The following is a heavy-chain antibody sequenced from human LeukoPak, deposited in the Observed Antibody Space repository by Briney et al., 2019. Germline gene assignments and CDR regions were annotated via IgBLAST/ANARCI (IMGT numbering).Heavy chain of an antibody. D-gene: IGHD3-10*01. V-gene: IGHV3-11*01. CDR1: GFTFSDYY. CDR3: ASRTTVLEYFQH. J-gene: IGHJ1*01. CDR2: ISSSGSTI. Sequence: GGSLRLSCAASGFTFSDYYMSWIRQAPGKGLEWVSYISSSGSTIYYADSVKGRFTISRDNAKNSLYLQMNSLRAEDTAVYYCASRTTVLEYFQHWGQGTLVTVSS.